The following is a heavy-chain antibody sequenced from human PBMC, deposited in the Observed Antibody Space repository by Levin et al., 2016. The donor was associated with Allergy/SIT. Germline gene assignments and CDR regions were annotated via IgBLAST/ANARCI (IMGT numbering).Heavy chain of an antibody. Sequence: WIRQPPGKGLEWVAVISYGGSNKYYADSVKGRFTISRDNSKNALYLQMNSLRAEDTAVYYCAKDPEGGMSYYYGMDVWGQGTTVTVSS. V-gene: IGHV3-30*18. J-gene: IGHJ6*02. CDR3: AKDPEGGMSYYYGMDV. D-gene: IGHD3-16*01. CDR2: ISYGGSNK.